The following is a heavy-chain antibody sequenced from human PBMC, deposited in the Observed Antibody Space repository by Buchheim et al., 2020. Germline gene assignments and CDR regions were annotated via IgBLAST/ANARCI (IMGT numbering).Heavy chain of an antibody. J-gene: IGHJ4*02. CDR2: IIPIFGTA. V-gene: IGHV1-69*01. D-gene: IGHD2-15*01. CDR1: GYTFTGYY. Sequence: QVQLVQSGAEVKKPGASVKVSCKASGYTFTGYYMHWVRQAPGQGLEWMGGIIPIFGTANYAQKFQGRVTITADESTSTAYMELSSLRSEDTAVYYCARDLGSHTDGIDYWGQGTL. CDR3: ARDLGSHTDGIDY.